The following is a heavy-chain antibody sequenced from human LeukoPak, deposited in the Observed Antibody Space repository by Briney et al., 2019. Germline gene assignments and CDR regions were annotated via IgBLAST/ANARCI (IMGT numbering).Heavy chain of an antibody. V-gene: IGHV4-34*01. Sequence: PSETLSLTCAVYGGSFSGYYWSWIRQPPGKGLGWIGEINHGGSTNYNPSLKSRVTISVDTSKNQFSLKLSSVTAADTAVYYCARGRPHYYDSSGYLVGQYYFDYWGQGTLVTVSS. CDR2: INHGGST. CDR3: ARGRPHYYDSSGYLVGQYYFDY. D-gene: IGHD3-22*01. CDR1: GGSFSGYY. J-gene: IGHJ4*02.